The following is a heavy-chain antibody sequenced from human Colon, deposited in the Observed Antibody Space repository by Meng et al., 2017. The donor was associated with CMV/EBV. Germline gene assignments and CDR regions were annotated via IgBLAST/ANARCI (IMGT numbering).Heavy chain of an antibody. CDR1: GFTFSSYA. V-gene: IGHV3-30*02. D-gene: IGHD2-2*01. CDR3: AKRTVLVPADLGPREFYFDR. Sequence: GGSLRLSCAASGFTFSSYAMRWVRQTPDKGLDWVAFIRYDGSIKFYADSVKGRSTISRDNSKNTLYLEMNSLRAEDTALYYCAKRTVLVPADLGPREFYFDRWGQGTLVTVSS. CDR2: IRYDGSIK. J-gene: IGHJ4*02.